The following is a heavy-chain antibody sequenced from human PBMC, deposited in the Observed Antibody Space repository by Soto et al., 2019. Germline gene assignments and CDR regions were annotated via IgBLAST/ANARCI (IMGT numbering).Heavy chain of an antibody. D-gene: IGHD1-1*01. J-gene: IGHJ5*02. CDR1: GASISGFY. Sequence: WETLSLTCTVSGASISGFYWSWIRKSAGKGLEWIGRIYATGTTDYNPSLKSRVMMSVDTSKKQFSLKLRSVTAADTAVYYCVRDGTKTLRDWFDPWGQGISVTVSS. V-gene: IGHV4-4*07. CDR2: IYATGTT. CDR3: VRDGTKTLRDWFDP.